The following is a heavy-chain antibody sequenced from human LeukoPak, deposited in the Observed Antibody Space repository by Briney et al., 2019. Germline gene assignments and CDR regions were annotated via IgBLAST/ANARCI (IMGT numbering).Heavy chain of an antibody. D-gene: IGHD3-10*01. V-gene: IGHV3-21*01. Sequence: PGGSLRLSCAASEFTFSSYSMNWVRQAPGKGLEWVSSISSSSSYIYYADSVKGRFTISRDNAKNSLYLQMNSLRAEDTAVYYCATLMVRGVIIKGGDYWGQGTLVTVSS. CDR1: EFTFSSYS. CDR3: ATLMVRGVIIKGGDY. J-gene: IGHJ4*02. CDR2: ISSSSSYI.